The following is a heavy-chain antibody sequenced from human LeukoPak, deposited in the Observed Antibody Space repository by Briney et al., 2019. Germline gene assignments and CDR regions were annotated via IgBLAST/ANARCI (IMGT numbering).Heavy chain of an antibody. CDR3: ARGGYGSGILNWFDP. V-gene: IGHV1-46*02. CDR1: GYTFNNYY. CDR2: INPSGGTT. Sequence: ASVRVSCKASGYTFNNYYIHWARQAPGQGLEWMGIINPSGGTTSYAQNFRGRVTMTRDTSTSTVYMELSSLTSEDTAIYYCARGGYGSGILNWFDPWGQGTLVTAST. J-gene: IGHJ5*02. D-gene: IGHD3-10*01.